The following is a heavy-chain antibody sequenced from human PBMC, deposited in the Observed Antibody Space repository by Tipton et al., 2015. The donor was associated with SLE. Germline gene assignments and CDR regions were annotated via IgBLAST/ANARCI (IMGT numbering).Heavy chain of an antibody. CDR1: GFTFSSYA. D-gene: IGHD3-10*01. J-gene: IGHJ4*02. V-gene: IGHV3-30*04. CDR2: ISYDGSNK. Sequence: QVQLVQSGGGVVQPGRSLRLSCAASGFTFSSYAMHWVRQAPGKGLEWVAVISYDGSNKYYADSVKGRFTISRDNSKNSLYLQMNSLRTEDTALYYCAKGSSYGLHYFDYWGQGTLVTVSS. CDR3: AKGSSYGLHYFDY.